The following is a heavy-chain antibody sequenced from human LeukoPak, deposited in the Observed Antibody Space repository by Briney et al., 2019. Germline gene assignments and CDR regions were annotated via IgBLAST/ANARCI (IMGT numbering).Heavy chain of an antibody. CDR3: AGGLQFLDY. V-gene: IGHV4-4*09. D-gene: IGHD5-24*01. Sequence: PSETLSLTCSVSGGSMRSYYCSWIRQPPGKELEWIGYIYTSGNTNYNPSLKSRVTISVDTSKSQFSLKLSSVTAADTAVYYCAGGLQFLDYWGQGTLVTVSS. CDR2: IYTSGNT. J-gene: IGHJ4*02. CDR1: GGSMRSYY.